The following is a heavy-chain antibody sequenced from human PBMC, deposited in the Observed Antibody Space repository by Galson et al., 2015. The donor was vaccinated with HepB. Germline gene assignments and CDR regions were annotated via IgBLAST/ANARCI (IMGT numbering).Heavy chain of an antibody. V-gene: IGHV3-72*01. CDR1: GFTFSDHY. CDR3: GDMGTYNF. CDR2: IRNRRKKYST. Sequence: SLRLSCAASGFTFSDHYMDWVRQAPGKGLEWIAQIRNRRKKYSTEYAASVKGRFVISRDDSQSSLYLQMNSLTPDDTAMYYCGDMGTYNFWGQGTRVTVS. J-gene: IGHJ4*02. D-gene: IGHD7-27*01.